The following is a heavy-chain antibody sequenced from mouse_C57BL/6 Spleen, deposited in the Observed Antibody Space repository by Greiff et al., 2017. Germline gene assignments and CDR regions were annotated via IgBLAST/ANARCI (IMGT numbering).Heavy chain of an antibody. J-gene: IGHJ1*03. V-gene: IGHV2-9-1*01. D-gene: IGHD1-1*01. CDR2: IWTGGGK. CDR3: ARDDYGSSYWYFDV. CDR1: GFSLTSYA. Sequence: VQRVESGPGLVAPSQSLSITCTVSGFSLTSYAISWVRQPPGKGLEWLGVIWTGGGKNYNSALKSRLSISKDNSKSQVFLKMNSLQTDDTARYYCARDDYGSSYWYFDVWGTGTTVTVSS.